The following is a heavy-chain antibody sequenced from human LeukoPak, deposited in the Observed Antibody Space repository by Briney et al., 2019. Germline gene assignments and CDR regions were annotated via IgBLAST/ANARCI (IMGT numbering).Heavy chain of an antibody. Sequence: SGGSLRLSCAASGFTFSSYAMSWVRQAPGKGLEWVSAISGSGGSTYYADSVKGRFTISRDNSKSTLNLQMNSLRPEDTAVYYCAKGGSNNWSFDNWGQGTLVTVSS. CDR1: GFTFSSYA. V-gene: IGHV3-23*01. CDR2: ISGSGGST. CDR3: AKGGSNNWSFDN. J-gene: IGHJ4*02. D-gene: IGHD1-1*01.